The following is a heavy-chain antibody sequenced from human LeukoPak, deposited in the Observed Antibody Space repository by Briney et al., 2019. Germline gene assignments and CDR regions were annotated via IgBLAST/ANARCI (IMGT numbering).Heavy chain of an antibody. V-gene: IGHV3-64*01. D-gene: IGHD6-13*01. J-gene: IGHJ4*02. CDR1: GFTFSSYA. CDR3: ARDSPSTYSSSYLDY. CDR2: ISSNGGST. Sequence: HPGGSLRLSCAASGFTFSSYAMHWVRQAPGKGLEYVSAISSNGGSTYYANSVKGRFTISRDNSKNTLYLQMGSLRAEDMAVYYCARDSPSTYSSSYLDYWGQGTLVTVSS.